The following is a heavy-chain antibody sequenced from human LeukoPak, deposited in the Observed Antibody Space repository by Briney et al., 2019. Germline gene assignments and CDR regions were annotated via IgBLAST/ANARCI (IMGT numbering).Heavy chain of an antibody. CDR1: GFTFSSYA. CDR2: ISYDGSNK. J-gene: IGHJ4*02. CDR3: AKSSAHGDFDY. Sequence: GGSLRLSCAASGFTFSSYAMHWVRQAPGKGLEWVAVISYDGSNKYYADSVKGRFTISRDNSKNTLYLQMNSRRAEDTAVYYCAKSSAHGDFDYWGQGTLVTVSS. V-gene: IGHV3-30*18. D-gene: IGHD2-8*01.